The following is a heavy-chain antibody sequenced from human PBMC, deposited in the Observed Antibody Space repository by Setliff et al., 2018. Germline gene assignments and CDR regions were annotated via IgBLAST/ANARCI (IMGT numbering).Heavy chain of an antibody. CDR1: GGSISSGGYY. J-gene: IGHJ3*02. D-gene: IGHD3-22*01. CDR3: ARRYYDSTGYYYYAFDI. Sequence: SETLSLTCTVSGGSISSGGYYWSWIRQHPGKGLEWIGYVYSSGITNYNPSLKSRVTMSVDTSKNQFSLKLSSVTAADTAVYYCARRYYDSTGYYYYAFDIWGRGTMVTVSS. V-gene: IGHV4-61*08. CDR2: VYSSGIT.